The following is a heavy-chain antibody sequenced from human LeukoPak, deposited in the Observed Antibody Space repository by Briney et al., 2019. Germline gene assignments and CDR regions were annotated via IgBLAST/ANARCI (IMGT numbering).Heavy chain of an antibody. CDR2: MNPNSGNT. V-gene: IGHV1-8*01. J-gene: IGHJ5*02. Sequence: ASVKVSCKASGCTFTNYDIHWVRQASGQGLEWMGWMNPNSGNTGYAQKFLGRVTMTRNTSISTAYMELSSLRSEDTAVYYCARETSYCSSTSCYSWFDPWGQGTLVTVSS. CDR3: ARETSYCSSTSCYSWFDP. CDR1: GCTFTNYD. D-gene: IGHD2-2*02.